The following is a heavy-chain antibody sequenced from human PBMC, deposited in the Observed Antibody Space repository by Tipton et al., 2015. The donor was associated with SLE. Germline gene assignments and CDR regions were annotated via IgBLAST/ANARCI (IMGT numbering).Heavy chain of an antibody. CDR1: RFTFSSHA. CDR3: ARGQFNGYDDAAYLVPSDS. V-gene: IGHV3-30*03. CDR2: VSYDGTNK. Sequence: SLRLSCAASRFTFSSHAMHWVRQAPGKGLGWMAVVSYDGTNKYADSVKGRFTISRDDSKNTLYLQMNSLRVDDTAVYYCARGQFNGYDDAAYLVPSDSWGQGTLVIVSS. D-gene: IGHD3-16*01. J-gene: IGHJ4*02.